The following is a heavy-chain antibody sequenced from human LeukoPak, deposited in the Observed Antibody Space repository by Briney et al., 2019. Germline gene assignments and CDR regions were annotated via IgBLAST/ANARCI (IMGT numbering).Heavy chain of an antibody. CDR3: ARDHGDCPGGSCYSPRDY. J-gene: IGHJ4*02. D-gene: IGHD2-15*01. V-gene: IGHV3-64*01. CDR2: ISSNGGST. Sequence: PGGSLRLSCAASGFTFSNHAMHLVRQAPGKGLEYVSTISSNGGSTYYANSVKGRFTISRDNSKNTLYLQMGSLRAEDMAVYYCARDHGDCPGGSCYSPRDYWGRGTLVTVSS. CDR1: GFTFSNHA.